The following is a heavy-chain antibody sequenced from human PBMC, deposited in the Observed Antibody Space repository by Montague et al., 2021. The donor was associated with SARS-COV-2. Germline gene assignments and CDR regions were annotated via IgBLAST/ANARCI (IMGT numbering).Heavy chain of an antibody. CDR2: IYYSGST. D-gene: IGHD3-3*01. Sequence: SETLSLTCIVSGGSVSSGSYYWSWIRQPPGKGLEWIGYIYYSGSTNYNPSLKSRATISVDTSKNQFSLKLSSVTAADTAVYYCARDPWRITIFGVVTRYGMDVWCQGTTVTVSS. CDR1: GGSVSSGSYY. V-gene: IGHV4-61*01. J-gene: IGHJ6*02. CDR3: ARDPWRITIFGVVTRYGMDV.